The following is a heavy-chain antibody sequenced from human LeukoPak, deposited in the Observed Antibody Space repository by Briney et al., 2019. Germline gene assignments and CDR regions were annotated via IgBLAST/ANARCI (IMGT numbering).Heavy chain of an antibody. CDR3: ARVCEVVAASLNWFDP. J-gene: IGHJ5*02. CDR2: IYYSGST. D-gene: IGHD2-15*01. CDR1: GGSISSYY. V-gene: IGHV4-59*06. Sequence: SETLSLTCTVSGGSISSYYWSWIRQHPGKGLEWIGYIYYSGSTYYNPSLKSRVTISVDTSKNQFSLKLSSVTAADTAVYYCARVCEVVAASLNWFDPWGQGTLVTVSS.